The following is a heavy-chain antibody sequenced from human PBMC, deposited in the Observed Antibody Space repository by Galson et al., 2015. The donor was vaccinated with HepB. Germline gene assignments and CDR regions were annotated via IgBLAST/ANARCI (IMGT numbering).Heavy chain of an antibody. CDR1: GFTFSSYG. CDR2: ISYDGSNK. D-gene: IGHD6-13*01. J-gene: IGHJ4*02. CDR3: VRGALRSSRYTPDF. V-gene: IGHV3-30*03. Sequence: SLRLSCAASGFTFSSYGMHWVRQAPGKGLEWVAAISYDGSNKYYADSVKGRFTISRDSAENSLYLQVNSLRVEDTAVYYCVRGALRSSRYTPDFWGQGTLVTVSS.